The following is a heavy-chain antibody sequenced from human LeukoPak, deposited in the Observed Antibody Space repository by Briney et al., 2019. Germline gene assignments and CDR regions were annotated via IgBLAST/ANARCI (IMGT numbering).Heavy chain of an antibody. Sequence: GGSLRLSCAASGFTFSSYGFHWVRQAPGKGLGWVAVIWYDGSKKYYADSVQGRFTISRDMSKNTLFLEMDSLRAEDTAVYYCARDNLSMDVWGQGTTVTVSS. J-gene: IGHJ6*02. D-gene: IGHD1-14*01. CDR2: IWYDGSKK. CDR1: GFTFSSYG. V-gene: IGHV3-33*01. CDR3: ARDNLSMDV.